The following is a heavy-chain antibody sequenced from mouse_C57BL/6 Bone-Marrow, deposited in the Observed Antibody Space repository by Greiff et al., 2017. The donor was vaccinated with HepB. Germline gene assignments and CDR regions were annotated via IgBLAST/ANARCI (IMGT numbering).Heavy chain of an antibody. CDR3: ARDGYDYTWFAY. CDR1: GYSITSGYY. V-gene: IGHV3-6*01. J-gene: IGHJ3*01. D-gene: IGHD2-4*01. Sequence: EVKLVESGPGLVKPSQSLSLTCSVTGYSITSGYYWNWIRQFPGNKLEWMGYISYDGSNNYNPSLKNRISITRDTSKNQFFLKLNSVTTEDTATYYCARDGYDYTWFAYWGQGTLVTVSA. CDR2: ISYDGSN.